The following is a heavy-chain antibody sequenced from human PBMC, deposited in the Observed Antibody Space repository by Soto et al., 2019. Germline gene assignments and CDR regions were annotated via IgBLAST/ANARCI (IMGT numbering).Heavy chain of an antibody. J-gene: IGHJ5*02. Sequence: QVQLVQSGAEVKKPGASVKVSCKASGYTFNSYGITWVRQAPGQGLEWMGWISTYNGKTNYAQKVQGRVTMTTDTCTSTAYMELRSLTTHGPGVYYCARGALPTATPSCFAPWGQGTLLTVSS. CDR3: ARGALPTATPSCFAP. D-gene: IGHD2-2*01. CDR1: GYTFNSYG. V-gene: IGHV1-18*04. CDR2: ISTYNGKT.